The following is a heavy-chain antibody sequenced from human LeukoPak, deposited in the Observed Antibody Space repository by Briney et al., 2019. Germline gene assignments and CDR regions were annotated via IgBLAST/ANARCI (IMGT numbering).Heavy chain of an antibody. Sequence: SETLSLTCTVSGDSISSTYYWTWIRQPPGKGLEWIGYISYSGNTNYNPSLKSRVTISVDTSKNQFSLKLSPVTAADTAVYYCTRGVGSGYSDDWGQGILVTVSS. V-gene: IGHV4-59*01. CDR3: TRGVGSGYSDD. CDR1: GDSISSTYY. J-gene: IGHJ4*02. CDR2: ISYSGNT. D-gene: IGHD3-22*01.